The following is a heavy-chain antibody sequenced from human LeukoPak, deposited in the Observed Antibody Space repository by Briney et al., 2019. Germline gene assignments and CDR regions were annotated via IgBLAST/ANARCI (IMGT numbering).Heavy chain of an antibody. J-gene: IGHJ3*02. V-gene: IGHV3-30*03. Sequence: GGSLRLSCAASGFTFSSYGMHWVRQAPGKGLEWVAVITYDESNKYYADSVTGRFTISRDNAKNSLYLQMNSMRAEDTAVYYCARDTYYDGSGDLLHDAFDIWGQGTMVTVSS. CDR1: GFTFSSYG. D-gene: IGHD3-22*01. CDR3: ARDTYYDGSGDLLHDAFDI. CDR2: ITYDESNK.